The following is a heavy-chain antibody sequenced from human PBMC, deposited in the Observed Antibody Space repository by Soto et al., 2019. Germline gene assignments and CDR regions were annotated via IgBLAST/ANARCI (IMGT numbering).Heavy chain of an antibody. CDR2: IYYSGGT. CDR3: ASFSQYDFWSGYQYYFDY. CDR1: GGSISSGDYY. V-gene: IGHV4-30-4*01. D-gene: IGHD3-3*01. J-gene: IGHJ4*02. Sequence: PSETLSLTCTVSGGSISSGDYYWSWIRQPPGKGLEWIGYIYYSGGTYYNPSLKSRVTISVDTSKNQFYLKLSSVTAADTAVFYFASFSQYDFWSGYQYYFDYWGQGTLVTVSS.